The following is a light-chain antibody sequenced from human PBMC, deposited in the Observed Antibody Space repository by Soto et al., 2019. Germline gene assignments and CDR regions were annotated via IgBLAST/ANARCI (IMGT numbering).Light chain of an antibody. CDR3: QQYASLPLT. CDR1: QDIGNS. V-gene: IGKV1-33*01. J-gene: IGKJ4*01. CDR2: DGP. Sequence: DIQMTQSPSSLSASVGDRVTITCQASQDIGNSLNWYQQKPGKAPKLLIYDGPDLETGFPSRFSGSGPGTRFIFTISTLQPEDLAVYYCQQYASLPLTFGGGTKVQIK.